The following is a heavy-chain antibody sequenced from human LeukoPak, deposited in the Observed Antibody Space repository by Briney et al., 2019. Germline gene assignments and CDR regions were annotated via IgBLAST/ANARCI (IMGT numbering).Heavy chain of an antibody. CDR1: GFTFSNYA. Sequence: PGGSLRLSCAASGFTFSNYAMSWVRQAPGKGLEWVSSITRSGESTYYADSVKGRFTISRDSSKNMLPLQMNSLRAEDTAVYYCAKGFDSSGYYYYFDYWGQGTLVTVSS. V-gene: IGHV3-23*01. CDR2: ITRSGEST. J-gene: IGHJ4*02. CDR3: AKGFDSSGYYYYFDY. D-gene: IGHD3-22*01.